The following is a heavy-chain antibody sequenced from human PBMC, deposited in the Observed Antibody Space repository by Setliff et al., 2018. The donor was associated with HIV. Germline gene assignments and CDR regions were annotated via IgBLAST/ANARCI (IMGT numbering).Heavy chain of an antibody. D-gene: IGHD3-10*01. J-gene: IGHJ4*02. V-gene: IGHV1-46*01. CDR1: GYTLTSYY. CDR2: LNPSGDST. Sequence: ASVKVSCKASGYTLTSYYVHWVRQAPGQGLEWMGILNPSGDSTAYAQKFQGRVTMTRDTSTSTVYMELSSLKSDDTAVYYCARGGYHGFGSYGDYWGQGTLVTVSS. CDR3: ARGGYHGFGSYGDY.